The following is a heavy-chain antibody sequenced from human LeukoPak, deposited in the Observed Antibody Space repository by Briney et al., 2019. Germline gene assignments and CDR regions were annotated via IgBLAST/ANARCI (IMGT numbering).Heavy chain of an antibody. D-gene: IGHD6-13*01. CDR2: IHYTGKT. CDR3: ARINSGYDLSSSWYPNWFDP. V-gene: IGHV4-59*01. J-gene: IGHJ5*02. CDR1: GDSIRSYY. Sequence: PSETLSLTCTVSGDSIRSYYWTWIRQPPGKGLEWIGYIHYTGKTNYNPSLKSRVTMSVETSKNHFSVRLTSVTAADTAVYYCARINSGYDLSSSWYPNWFDPWGQGALVTVSS.